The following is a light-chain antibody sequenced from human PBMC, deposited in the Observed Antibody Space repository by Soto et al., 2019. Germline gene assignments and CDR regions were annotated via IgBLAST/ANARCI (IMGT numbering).Light chain of an antibody. J-gene: IGKJ1*01. Sequence: EIVMTQSPATLSVSPGEGATLSCRASQSISSNLAWYEQKPGRAPRLLIYDASTRATGIPARFSGRGSGTEFTLTIRSLQSEDFALYYCQQYNNWPRTFGQGTKVDIK. V-gene: IGKV3-15*01. CDR3: QQYNNWPRT. CDR1: QSISSN. CDR2: DAS.